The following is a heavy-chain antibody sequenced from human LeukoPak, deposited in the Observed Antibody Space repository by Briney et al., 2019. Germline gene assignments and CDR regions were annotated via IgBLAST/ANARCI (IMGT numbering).Heavy chain of an antibody. V-gene: IGHV3-23*01. CDR2: VSGGGTDT. Sequence: GGNLRLSCTGSGFTFCALIMTWVRQVPGQGLEWISSVSGGGTDTSYADSVKGSFIVSRDESKSTIYLGMKGLTVEDTATYFCARYQWYDGFYLWGQGTLATVSS. CDR1: GFTFCALI. CDR3: ARYQWYDGFYL. D-gene: IGHD6-19*01. J-gene: IGHJ5*02.